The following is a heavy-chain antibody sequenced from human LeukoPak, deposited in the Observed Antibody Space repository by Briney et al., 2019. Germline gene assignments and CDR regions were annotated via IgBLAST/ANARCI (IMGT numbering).Heavy chain of an antibody. CDR3: AREWTSGSYFY. J-gene: IGHJ4*02. Sequence: ASVKVSCKASGDTFTGYYMHWVRQAPGQGLEWMGWINPNSGGTSYAQKFLGRVTMTRDTSVNRAYMELSSLRSDDTAIYYCAREWTSGSYFYWGQGTLVTVSS. D-gene: IGHD1-26*01. CDR2: INPNSGGT. CDR1: GDTFTGYY. V-gene: IGHV1-2*02.